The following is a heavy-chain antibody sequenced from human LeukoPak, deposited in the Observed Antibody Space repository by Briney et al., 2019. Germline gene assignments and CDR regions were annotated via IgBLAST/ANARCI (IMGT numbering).Heavy chain of an antibody. J-gene: IGHJ4*02. D-gene: IGHD3-22*01. CDR2: IYSGGST. V-gene: IGHV3-66*02. CDR1: EFSVGSNY. Sequence: GGSLRLSCAASEFSVGSNYMTWVRQAPGKGLEWVSLIYSGGSTYYADSVKGRFTISRDNSKNTLYLQMNSLRAEDTAVYYCAKDYGDSSGYPTLPGDWGQGTLVTVSS. CDR3: AKDYGDSSGYPTLPGD.